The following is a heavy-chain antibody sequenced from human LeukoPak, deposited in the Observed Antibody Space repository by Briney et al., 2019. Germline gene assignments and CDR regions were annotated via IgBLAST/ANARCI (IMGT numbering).Heavy chain of an antibody. V-gene: IGHV4-39*07. J-gene: IGHJ3*02. CDR1: GGSISSSSYY. CDR2: IYYSGST. D-gene: IGHD3-22*01. CDR3: ARPKFLGFRYDSRSLYAFDI. Sequence: SETLSLTCTVSGGSISSSSYYWGWIRQPPGKGLEWIGSIYYSGSTYYNPSLKSRVTISVDTSKNQFSLKLSSVTAADTAVYYCARPKFLGFRYDSRSLYAFDIWGQGTMVTVSS.